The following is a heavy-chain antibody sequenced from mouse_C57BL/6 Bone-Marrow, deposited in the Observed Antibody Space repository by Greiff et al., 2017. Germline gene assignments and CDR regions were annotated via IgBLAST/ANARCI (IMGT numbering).Heavy chain of an antibody. CDR1: GYAFSSYW. CDR3: ARQRRRGKLMDY. D-gene: IGHD2-12*01. CDR2: ISPGDGDT. J-gene: IGHJ4*01. V-gene: IGHV1-80*01. Sequence: QVQLKQSGAELVKPGASVKISCKASGYAFSSYWMNWVKQRPGQGLEWIGQISPGDGDTNSNGKFKGKATLTADKSSSTAYMQLSSLASEDSEVYFCARQRRRGKLMDYWGQGTSVTVSS.